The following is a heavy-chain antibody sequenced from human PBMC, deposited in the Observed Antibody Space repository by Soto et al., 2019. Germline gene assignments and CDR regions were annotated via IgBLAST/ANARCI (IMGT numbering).Heavy chain of an antibody. CDR3: ARWGIAAGDY. CDR2: IWYDGSNK. J-gene: IGHJ4*02. D-gene: IGHD6-13*01. CDR1: GFTFRSDG. Sequence: QVQLVESGGGVVQPGRSLRLSCAASGFTFRSDGMHWVRQAPGKGLEWVAVIWYDGSNKYYADSVKGRFTISRDNSKNTLYLQMNSLRAEDTAVYYCARWGIAAGDYWGQGTLVTVSS. V-gene: IGHV3-33*01.